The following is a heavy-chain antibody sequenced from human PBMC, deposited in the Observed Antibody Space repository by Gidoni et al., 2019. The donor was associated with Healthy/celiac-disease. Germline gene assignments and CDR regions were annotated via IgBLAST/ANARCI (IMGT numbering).Heavy chain of an antibody. CDR1: GFTFDDYG. CDR3: ARGPTNIVVVPAANYYGMDV. D-gene: IGHD2-2*01. CDR2: INWNGGST. V-gene: IGHV3-20*04. J-gene: IGHJ6*02. Sequence: EVQLVESGGGVVRPGGSLRLSCAASGFTFDDYGLSWVRQAPGKGLEWFSGINWNGGSTGYADSVKGRFTISRDNAKNSLYLQMNSLRAEDTALYYCARGPTNIVVVPAANYYGMDVWGQGTTVTVSS.